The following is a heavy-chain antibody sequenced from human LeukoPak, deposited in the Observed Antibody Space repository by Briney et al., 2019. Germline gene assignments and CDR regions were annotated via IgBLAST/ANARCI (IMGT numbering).Heavy chain of an antibody. CDR2: ISSSSYI. V-gene: IGHV3-21*01. D-gene: IGHD1-1*01. CDR1: GFSFSSHG. J-gene: IGHJ4*02. Sequence: GGTLRLSCAASGFSFSSHGMSWVRQAPGKGLEWVSSISSSSYIYYADSVKGRFTISRDNAKNSLYLQMNSLRGEDTAVYYCARESPGTTVFDYWGQGTLVTVSS. CDR3: ARESPGTTVFDY.